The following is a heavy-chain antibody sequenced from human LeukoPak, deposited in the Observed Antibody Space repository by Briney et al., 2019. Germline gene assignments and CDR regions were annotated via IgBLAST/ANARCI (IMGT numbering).Heavy chain of an antibody. D-gene: IGHD6-19*01. V-gene: IGHV3-30*03. J-gene: IGHJ5*02. CDR3: ARDVPVAGTT. Sequence: GGSLRLSCAASGFTFSNFAMHYVRQAPGKGLEWVALISYDGNKKEYGESVKGRCTISRHNSKNPLYLQMNSLRAEDTAVYYCARDVPVAGTTWGQGTLVTVSS. CDR2: ISYDGNKK. CDR1: GFTFSNFA.